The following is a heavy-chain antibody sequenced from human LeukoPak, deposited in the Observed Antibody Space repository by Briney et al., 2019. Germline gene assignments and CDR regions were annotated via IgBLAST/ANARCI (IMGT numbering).Heavy chain of an antibody. CDR1: GFTICSYW. D-gene: IGHD2/OR15-2a*01. J-gene: IGHJ3*01. CDR2: IRQGGSEK. V-gene: IGHV3-7*01. Sequence: GGSLRLSCAGSGFTICSYWMSWVRQAPGKGLEWVANIRQGGSEKYYVDSVKGRLTISRDNAKNSLYLQMNSLRAEDTGIYYCARAGYYGDDAFDLWGQGTMVTVSS. CDR3: ARAGYYGDDAFDL.